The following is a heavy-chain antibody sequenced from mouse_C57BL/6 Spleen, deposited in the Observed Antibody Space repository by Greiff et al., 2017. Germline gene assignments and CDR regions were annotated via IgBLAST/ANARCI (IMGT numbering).Heavy chain of an antibody. V-gene: IGHV1-55*01. J-gene: IGHJ2*01. CDR2: IYPGSGST. Sequence: QVQLQQSGAELVKPGASVKMSCKASGYTFTSYWITWVKQRPGQGLEWIGDIYPGSGSTNYNEKFKSKATLTVDTSSSTAYMQLSSLTSEDSAVYYCARPGVYYGNYYFDYWGQGTTLTVSS. CDR3: ARPGVYYGNYYFDY. D-gene: IGHD2-1*01. CDR1: GYTFTSYW.